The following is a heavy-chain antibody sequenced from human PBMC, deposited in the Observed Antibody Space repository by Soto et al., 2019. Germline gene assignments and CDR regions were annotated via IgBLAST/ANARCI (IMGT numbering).Heavy chain of an antibody. J-gene: IGHJ2*01. CDR1: GDSISSYY. CDR3: ARQRVGPAVSETTWYFDL. V-gene: IGHV4-59*01. D-gene: IGHD2-2*01. CDR2: IYYSGST. Sequence: QVQLQESGPGLVKPSETLSLTCTVSGDSISSYYWSWIRQPPGKGLEWIGYIYYSGSTNYNPSLKGRVTLSVATSKNPSSLRLTSVTAADTAVYYCARQRVGPAVSETTWYFDLWGRGTLVTVSS.